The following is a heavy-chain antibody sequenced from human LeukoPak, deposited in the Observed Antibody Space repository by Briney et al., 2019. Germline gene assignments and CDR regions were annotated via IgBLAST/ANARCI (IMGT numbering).Heavy chain of an antibody. CDR1: GFTFSSHA. CDR3: AKDPIHHYYDSSGYFDY. J-gene: IGHJ4*02. V-gene: IGHV3-23*01. D-gene: IGHD3-22*01. Sequence: GGSLRLSCTPSGFTFSSHAMSWVRQAPGKGLEWVSAISGSGGSTYYADSVKGRFTISRDNSKNTLYLQMNSLRAEDTAVYYCAKDPIHHYYDSSGYFDYWGQGTLVTVSS. CDR2: ISGSGGST.